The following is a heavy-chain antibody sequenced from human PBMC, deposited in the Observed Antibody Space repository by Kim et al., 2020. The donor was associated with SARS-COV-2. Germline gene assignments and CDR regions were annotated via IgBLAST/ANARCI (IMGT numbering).Heavy chain of an antibody. D-gene: IGHD6-19*01. CDR1: GGSVSSGSYY. Sequence: SETLSLTCTVSGGSVSSGSYYWSWIRQPPGKGLEWIGYIYYSGSTNYNPSLKSRVTISVDTSKNQFSLKLSSVTAADTAVYYCARWYSSGQNRWRTVDYWGQGTLVTVSS. J-gene: IGHJ4*02. CDR2: IYYSGST. CDR3: ARWYSSGQNRWRTVDY. V-gene: IGHV4-61*01.